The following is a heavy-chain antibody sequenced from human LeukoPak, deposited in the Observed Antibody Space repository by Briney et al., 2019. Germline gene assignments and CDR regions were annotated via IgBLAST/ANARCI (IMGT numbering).Heavy chain of an antibody. Sequence: ASVKVSCKASGYTFTSYGISWVRQAPGQGLEWMGRINPNSGGTNYAQKFQGRVTMTRDTSISTAYMELSRLRSDDTAVYYCAPSGMDVWGQGTTVTVSS. CDR3: APSGMDV. J-gene: IGHJ6*02. CDR2: INPNSGGT. V-gene: IGHV1-2*06. CDR1: GYTFTSYG.